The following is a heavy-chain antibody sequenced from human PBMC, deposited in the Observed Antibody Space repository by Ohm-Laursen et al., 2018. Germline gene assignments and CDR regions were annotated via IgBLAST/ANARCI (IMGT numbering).Heavy chain of an antibody. Sequence: SDTLSLTCTVSGGSISSYYWSWIRQPPGKGLEWIGYIFHSGSTNYNPSLKSRVTISVDTSKNHFSLKLSSVTAADTAVYYCARGGAYDSSGYYFDYWGQGTLVTVSS. J-gene: IGHJ4*02. CDR1: GGSISSYY. CDR2: IFHSGST. CDR3: ARGGAYDSSGYYFDY. D-gene: IGHD3-22*01. V-gene: IGHV4-59*07.